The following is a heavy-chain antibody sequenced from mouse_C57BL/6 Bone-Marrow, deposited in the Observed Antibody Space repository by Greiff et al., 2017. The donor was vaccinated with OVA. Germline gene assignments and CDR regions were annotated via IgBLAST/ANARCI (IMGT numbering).Heavy chain of an antibody. J-gene: IGHJ2*01. Sequence: VKLMESGAELVRPGTSVKLSCKASGYTFTSYWMQWVKQRPGQGLEWIGEIDPSDSYTNYNQKFKGKATLTVDTSSSTAYMQLSSLTSEDSAVYYCARIYYYGSSSSYWGQGTTLTVSS. V-gene: IGHV1-50*01. CDR1: GYTFTSYW. CDR2: IDPSDSYT. CDR3: ARIYYYGSSSSY. D-gene: IGHD1-1*01.